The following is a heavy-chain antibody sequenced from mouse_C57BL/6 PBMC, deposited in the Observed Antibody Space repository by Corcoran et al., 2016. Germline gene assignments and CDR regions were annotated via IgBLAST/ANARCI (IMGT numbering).Heavy chain of an antibody. CDR1: GYTFTDYN. CDR3: ARYGWLLEAMDY. J-gene: IGHJ4*01. Sequence: EVQLQQSGPELVKPGASVKIPCKASGYTFTDYNMDWVTQSHGKSLEWIGDINPNNGGTIYNQKFKGKATLTVDKSSSTAYMELRSLTSEDTAVYYCARYGWLLEAMDYWGQGTSVTVSS. CDR2: INPNNGGT. V-gene: IGHV1-18*01. D-gene: IGHD2-3*01.